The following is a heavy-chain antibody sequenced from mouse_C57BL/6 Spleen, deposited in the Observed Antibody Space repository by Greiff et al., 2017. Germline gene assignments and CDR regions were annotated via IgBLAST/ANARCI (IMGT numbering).Heavy chain of an antibody. D-gene: IGHD2-4*01. J-gene: IGHJ1*03. CDR2: ISYDGSK. CDR3: ARDYDYYWYFDV. Sequence: EVQLQESGPGLVKPSQSLSLTCSVTGYSITSGYYWNWIRQFPGNKLEWMGYISYDGSKNSNPSLKNRISITRDTSKNQFFLKLNSVTTEDTATYYCARDYDYYWYFDVWGTGTTVTVSS. V-gene: IGHV3-6*01. CDR1: GYSITSGYY.